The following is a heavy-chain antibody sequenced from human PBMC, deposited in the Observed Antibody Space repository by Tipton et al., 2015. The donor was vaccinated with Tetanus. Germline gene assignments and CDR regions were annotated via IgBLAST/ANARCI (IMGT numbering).Heavy chain of an antibody. CDR2: ISSSGSTI. Sequence: SLRLSCAASGFTFSDYYMSWIRQAPGKGLEWVSYISSSGSTIYYADSVKGRFTISRDNAKNSLYLQMNSLRAEDTAVYYCASGEDITMVRGVIYYYYYGMDVWGQGTTVTVSS. CDR3: ASGEDITMVRGVIYYYYYGMDV. V-gene: IGHV3-11*01. D-gene: IGHD3-10*01. CDR1: GFTFSDYY. J-gene: IGHJ6*02.